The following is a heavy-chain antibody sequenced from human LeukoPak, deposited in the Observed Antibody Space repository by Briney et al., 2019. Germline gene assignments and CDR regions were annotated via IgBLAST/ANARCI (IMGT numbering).Heavy chain of an antibody. CDR1: GGTFSSYA. D-gene: IGHD6-19*01. V-gene: IGHV1-69*15. J-gene: IGHJ5*02. CDR2: IIPIFGIA. Sequence: SVKVSCKASGGTFSSYAISWVRQAPGQGLEWMGRIIPIFGIASYAQKFQGRVTITADESTSTAYMELSSLRSEDTAVYYCARDKGGRYSSGWNGYNWFDPWGQGTLVTVSS. CDR3: ARDKGGRYSSGWNGYNWFDP.